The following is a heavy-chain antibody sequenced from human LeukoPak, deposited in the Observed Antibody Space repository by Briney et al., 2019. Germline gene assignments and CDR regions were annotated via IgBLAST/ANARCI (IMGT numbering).Heavy chain of an antibody. V-gene: IGHV3-7*01. Sequence: GGSLRLSCAASGFTFSSFWMSWIRQAPGKGLEWVANIKEDGREKYYVDSVKGRFTISRDNAKNSLYLQMNSLRAEDTAVYYCARLGSSWYQSDYWGQGTLVTVCS. CDR3: ARLGSSWYQSDY. CDR1: GFTFSSFW. CDR2: IKEDGREK. J-gene: IGHJ4*02. D-gene: IGHD6-13*01.